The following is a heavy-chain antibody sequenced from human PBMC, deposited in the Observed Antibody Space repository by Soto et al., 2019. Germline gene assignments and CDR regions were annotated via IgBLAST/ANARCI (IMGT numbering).Heavy chain of an antibody. CDR1: GYTFSSYA. CDR3: ARDRGYSTSWYYFDY. J-gene: IGHJ4*02. V-gene: IGHV1-3*01. Sequence: ASVKVSCKASGYTFSSYAMHWVRQAPGQRLEWMGWINAGNGDTKYSQKVQGRVTITRDTSASTAYMELSSLTSEDTAVYFCARDRGYSTSWYYFDYWGQGTRVTVS. CDR2: INAGNGDT. D-gene: IGHD6-13*01.